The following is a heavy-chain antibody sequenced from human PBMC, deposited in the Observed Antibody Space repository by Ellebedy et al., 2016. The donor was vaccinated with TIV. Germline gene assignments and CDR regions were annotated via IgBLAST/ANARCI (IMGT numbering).Heavy chain of an antibody. D-gene: IGHD6-13*01. V-gene: IGHV1-24*01. CDR1: GYTLTELS. CDR3: ALFLGIAAPNDAFEI. J-gene: IGHJ3*02. CDR2: FDPEDGEA. Sequence: AASVKVSCKLSGYTLTELSMHWVRQVPGKGLEWMGPFDPEDGEAIYAQKFQGRVTLTEDTSTDTAYMELSSLRSQETAVYYCALFLGIAAPNDAFEIWGQGTMVTV.